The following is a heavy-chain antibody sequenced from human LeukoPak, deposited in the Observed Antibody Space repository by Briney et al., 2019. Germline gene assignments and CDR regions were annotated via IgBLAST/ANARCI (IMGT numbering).Heavy chain of an antibody. J-gene: IGHJ3*02. CDR3: ARVIITIFRVVDAFDI. CDR2: MNPNSGNT. CDR1: GYTFTSYD. Sequence: ASVKVSCKASGYTFTSYDINWVRQATGQGLEWMGWMNPNSGNTGYAQKFQGRVTINRNTSISTAYMELSSLRSEDTAVYYCARVIITIFRVVDAFDIWGQGTMVTVSS. V-gene: IGHV1-8*03. D-gene: IGHD3-3*01.